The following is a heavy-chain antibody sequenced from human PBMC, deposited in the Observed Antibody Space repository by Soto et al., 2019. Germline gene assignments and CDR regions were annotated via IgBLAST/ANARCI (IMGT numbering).Heavy chain of an antibody. V-gene: IGHV3-48*03. D-gene: IGHD3-9*01. Sequence: EVQLVESGGGLVQPGGSLRLSCAASGFTFSSYEMNWVRQAPGKGLEWVSYISSSGSTIYYADSVKGRFTISRDNAKNSLYLHMNSLRAEDTAVYNCASGEYDILYGYPREGYYYGMDVWGQGTTVTVSS. J-gene: IGHJ6*02. CDR1: GFTFSSYE. CDR2: ISSSGSTI. CDR3: ASGEYDILYGYPREGYYYGMDV.